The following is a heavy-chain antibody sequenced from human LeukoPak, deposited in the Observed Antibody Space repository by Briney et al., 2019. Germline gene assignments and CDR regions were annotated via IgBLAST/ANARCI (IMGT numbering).Heavy chain of an antibody. CDR2: ISYDGSNK. CDR3: ARYGDQFSALQGMLYFQH. V-gene: IGHV3-30*03. D-gene: IGHD4-17*01. J-gene: IGHJ1*01. Sequence: GRSLRLSCAASGFTFSSYGMHWVRQAPGKGLEWVAVISYDGSNKYYADSVKGRFTISRDNSKNTLYLQMNSLRSDDTAVYYCARYGDQFSALQGMLYFQHWGQGTLVTVSS. CDR1: GFTFSSYG.